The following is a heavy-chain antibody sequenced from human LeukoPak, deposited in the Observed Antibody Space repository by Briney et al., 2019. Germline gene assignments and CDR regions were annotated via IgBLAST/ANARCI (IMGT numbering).Heavy chain of an antibody. D-gene: IGHD3-22*01. CDR2: ISSSGSTI. Sequence: QPGGSLRLSCAASGFTFSTYEMNWVRQAPGKGLEWASYISSSGSTIYYADSVEGRFTISRDNAKNSLYLQMNSLRAEDTAVYYCARVEKKYYYDTSSYFDYWGQGTLVTVSS. CDR1: GFTFSTYE. V-gene: IGHV3-48*03. J-gene: IGHJ4*02. CDR3: ARVEKKYYYDTSSYFDY.